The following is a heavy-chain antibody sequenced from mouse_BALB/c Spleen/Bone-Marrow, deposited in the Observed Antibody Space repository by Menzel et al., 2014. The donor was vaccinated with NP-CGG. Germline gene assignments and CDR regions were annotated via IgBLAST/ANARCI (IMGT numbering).Heavy chain of an antibody. J-gene: IGHJ3*01. Sequence: EVKLMESGPELVKPGASVKISCKASGYSFGGYYMHWVKQSHVKSLEWIGRINPYNGATNYNQNFKDRANLTVDKSSSTAYMELHSLTSEDSAVFYCARYGNYEGFVYWGQGTLVTVSA. CDR2: INPYNGAT. D-gene: IGHD2-1*01. CDR3: ARYGNYEGFVY. CDR1: GYSFGGYY. V-gene: IGHV1-31*01.